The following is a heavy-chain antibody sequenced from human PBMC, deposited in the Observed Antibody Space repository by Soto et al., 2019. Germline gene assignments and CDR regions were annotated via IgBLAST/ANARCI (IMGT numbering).Heavy chain of an antibody. CDR1: GYAFTSCG. CDR3: ATRSPAFDY. Sequence: GASVKVCCETSGYAFTSCGMSWVRQAPGQGFEWMGWISTDKGKTNYAQKFQGRVTMTTDTSTSTAYMELRSLRSDDTAVYYCATRSPAFDYWGQGTLVTVSS. V-gene: IGHV1-18*01. J-gene: IGHJ4*02. CDR2: ISTDKGKT.